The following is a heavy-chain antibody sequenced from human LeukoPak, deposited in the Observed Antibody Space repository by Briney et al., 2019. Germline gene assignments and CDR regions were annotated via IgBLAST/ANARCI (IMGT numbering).Heavy chain of an antibody. CDR3: ARGSGSGDPPYWFDP. D-gene: IGHD7-27*01. J-gene: IGHJ5*02. V-gene: IGHV4-61*02. CDR1: GGSISSGSYY. CDR2: IYTSGST. Sequence: PSETLSLTCTVSGGSISSGSYYWSWIRQPAGKGLEWIGRIYTSGSTNYNPSLKSRVTISVDTSKNQFSLKLSSVTAADTAVYYCARGSGSGDPPYWFDPWGQGTLVTASS.